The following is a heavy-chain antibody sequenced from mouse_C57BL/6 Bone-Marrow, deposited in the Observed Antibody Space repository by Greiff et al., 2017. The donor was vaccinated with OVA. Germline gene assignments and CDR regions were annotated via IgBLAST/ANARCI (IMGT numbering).Heavy chain of an antibody. CDR2: IDPNSGGT. J-gene: IGHJ1*03. CDR1: GYTFTSYW. CDR3: ARRNYRGHGYFDV. V-gene: IGHV1-72*01. Sequence: VKQSCKASGYTFTSYWMHWVKQRPGRGLEWIGRIDPNSGGTKYNEKFKSKATLTVDKPSSTAYMQLSSLTSEDSAVYYCARRNYRGHGYFDVWGTGTTVTVSS. D-gene: IGHD2-12*01.